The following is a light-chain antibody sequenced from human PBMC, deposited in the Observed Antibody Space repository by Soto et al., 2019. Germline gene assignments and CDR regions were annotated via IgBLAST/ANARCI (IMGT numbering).Light chain of an antibody. V-gene: IGLV1-44*01. CDR1: SSNIGSNT. CDR3: AAWDDSLNGWV. J-gene: IGLJ3*02. CDR2: SNN. Sequence: QSVLTQPPSASGTPGQSVTISCSGSSSNIGSNTVNWYQQLPGTAPKLLIYSNNQRPSGVPDRFSGSKSGTSASLAISGLQSEDEADYYCAAWDDSLNGWVFGGWTQLTVL.